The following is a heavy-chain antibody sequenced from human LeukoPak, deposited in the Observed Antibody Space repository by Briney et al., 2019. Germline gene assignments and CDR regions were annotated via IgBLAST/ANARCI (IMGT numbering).Heavy chain of an antibody. CDR2: ISWNSGSI. J-gene: IGHJ4*02. Sequence: GRSLRLSCAASGFTFDDYAMHWVRQAPGKGLEWISGISWNSGSIGYADSVKGRFTISRDNSKNTLYLQMNSLRGEDTAVYYCARALGMGFDYWGQGTLVTVSS. CDR3: ARALGMGFDY. D-gene: IGHD7-27*01. V-gene: IGHV3-9*01. CDR1: GFTFDDYA.